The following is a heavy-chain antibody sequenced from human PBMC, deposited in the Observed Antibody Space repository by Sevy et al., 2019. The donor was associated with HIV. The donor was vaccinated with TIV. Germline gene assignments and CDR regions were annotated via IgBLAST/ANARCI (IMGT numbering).Heavy chain of an antibody. CDR1: GFSVFSNY. CDR3: ARVSPEGPFFDY. V-gene: IGHV3-53*01. J-gene: IGHJ4*02. Sequence: GGSLRLSCTVSGFSVFSNYMSWVRQAPGKGLESVSILYSGGNPYYAGSVKGRFTISRDSSENALFLQMNSLRADDTAVYYCARVSPEGPFFDYWGQRTLVTVSS. CDR2: LYSGGNP.